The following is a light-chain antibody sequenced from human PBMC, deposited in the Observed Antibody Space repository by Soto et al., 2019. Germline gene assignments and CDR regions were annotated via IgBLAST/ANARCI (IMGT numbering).Light chain of an antibody. Sequence: EFVLTQSPGTLSLSPGERATLSCRSSQTVRNNYLAWYQQKPGQAPRLLIYDASSRATGIPDRFSGGGSGTDFTLTITRLEPEDFAVFYCQQYGSSEIIFGQGTDW. CDR2: DAS. V-gene: IGKV3-20*01. CDR3: QQYGSSEII. CDR1: QTVRNNY. J-gene: IGKJ5*01.